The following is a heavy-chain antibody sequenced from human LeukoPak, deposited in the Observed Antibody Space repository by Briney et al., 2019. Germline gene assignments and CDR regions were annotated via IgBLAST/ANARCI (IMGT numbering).Heavy chain of an antibody. J-gene: IGHJ4*02. CDR3: ARLNYDFWSGYYTDFNY. CDR1: GGTFSSYA. Sequence: SVKVSCKASGGTFSSYAISWVRQAPGQGLEWMGGIIPIFGTANYAQKFQGRVTITADESTSTAYMELSSLRSEDTAVYYCARLNYDFWSGYYTDFNYWGQGTLVTVSS. CDR2: IIPIFGTA. V-gene: IGHV1-69*01. D-gene: IGHD3-3*01.